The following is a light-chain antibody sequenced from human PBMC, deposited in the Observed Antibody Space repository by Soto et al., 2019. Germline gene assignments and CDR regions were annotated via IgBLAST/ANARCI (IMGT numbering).Light chain of an antibody. Sequence: IQMTQSPSSVSASVGDTVTITCRASQLISSWLAWYQQKPGKAPTLLIYAASSLQSGVPSRFRGYGSGTDFTLTISSVQPEDFATYSCQQSYNYPWTFGQGTKVDIK. V-gene: IGKV1-12*01. CDR2: AAS. J-gene: IGKJ1*01. CDR1: QLISSW. CDR3: QQSYNYPWT.